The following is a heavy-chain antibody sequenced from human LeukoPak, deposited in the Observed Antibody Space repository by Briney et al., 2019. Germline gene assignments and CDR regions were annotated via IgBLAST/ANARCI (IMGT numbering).Heavy chain of an antibody. V-gene: IGHV1-2*06. D-gene: IGHD5-18*01. CDR1: GYTFTGYY. CDR2: INPNSGGT. CDR3: ATPAAGIQLWLDYSYFDY. J-gene: IGHJ4*02. Sequence: ASVKVSCKASGYTFTGYYMHWVRQAPGQGLEWMGRINPNSGGTNYAQKFQGRVTMTRDTSISTAYMELSRLRSDDTAVYYCATPAAGIQLWLDYSYFDYWGQGTLVTVSS.